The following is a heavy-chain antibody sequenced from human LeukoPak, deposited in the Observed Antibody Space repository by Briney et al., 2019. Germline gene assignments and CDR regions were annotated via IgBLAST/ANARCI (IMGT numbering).Heavy chain of an antibody. CDR1: GFTFSSYA. CDR3: ARDHNYGSDY. V-gene: IGHV3-7*03. Sequence: GGSLRLSCAASGFTFSSYAMSWVRQAPGKGLEWVANIKEDGGEKYYVDSVKGRFTTSSDSAKNSLYLQMNSLRVEDTAVYYCARDHNYGSDYWGQGTLVTVSS. J-gene: IGHJ4*02. D-gene: IGHD5-18*01. CDR2: IKEDGGEK.